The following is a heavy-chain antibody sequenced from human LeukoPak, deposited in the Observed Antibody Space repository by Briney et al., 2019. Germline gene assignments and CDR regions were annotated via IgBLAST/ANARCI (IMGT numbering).Heavy chain of an antibody. D-gene: IGHD3-10*01. Sequence: GGSLRLSCAASGFTFSSYAMSWVRQAPGKGLEWVSAISGSGGSTYYADSVKGRFTISRDNSKNTLYLQMNSLRAEDTAVYYCAREGGHEDYYGSGSPVDYWGQGTLVTVSS. CDR2: ISGSGGST. CDR3: AREGGHEDYYGSGSPVDY. CDR1: GFTFSSYA. J-gene: IGHJ4*02. V-gene: IGHV3-23*01.